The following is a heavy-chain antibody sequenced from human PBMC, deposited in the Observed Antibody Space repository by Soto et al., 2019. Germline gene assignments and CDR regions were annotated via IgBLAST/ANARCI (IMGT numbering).Heavy chain of an antibody. CDR3: ATNPVSYSSSWRGWFDP. D-gene: IGHD6-13*01. CDR2: IIPIFGTA. J-gene: IGHJ5*02. V-gene: IGHV1-69*12. Sequence: QVQLVQSGAEVKTPGSSVKVSCKASGGTFSSYAISWVRQAPGQGLEWMGGIIPIFGTANYAQKFQGRVTITADESTSTAYMELSSLRSEDTAVYYCATNPVSYSSSWRGWFDPWGQGTLVTVSS. CDR1: GGTFSSYA.